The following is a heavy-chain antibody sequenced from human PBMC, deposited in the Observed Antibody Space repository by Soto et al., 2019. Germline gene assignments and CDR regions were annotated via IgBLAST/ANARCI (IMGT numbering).Heavy chain of an antibody. CDR1: GGSISSSSYY. CDR2: IYYSGST. V-gene: IGHV4-39*01. J-gene: IGHJ5*02. Sequence: PSETLSLTCTVSGGSISSSSYYWGWIRQPPGKGLEWIGSIYYSGSTYYNPSLKSRVTISVDTSKNQFSLKLSSVTAADTAVYYCARLFRNSVKSGYPLNSSDPWGQGPLVTVSS. CDR3: ARLFRNSVKSGYPLNSSDP. D-gene: IGHD3-3*01.